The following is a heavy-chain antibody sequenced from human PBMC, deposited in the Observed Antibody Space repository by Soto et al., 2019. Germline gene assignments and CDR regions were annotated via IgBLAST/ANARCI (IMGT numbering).Heavy chain of an antibody. D-gene: IGHD3-10*01. CDR2: VSPPFRTS. V-gene: IGHV1-69*01. CDR3: ARVLYYGSGSYSPYGMDV. Sequence: QVQLVQSGAEVKKPGSSVKVSCKTSGVSFNNNGIGWVRQAPGHGLEWMGGVSPPFRTSNYARKFQGRISITADASTGTVNMELSSLTSGGTAQYYCARVLYYGSGSYSPYGMDVWGQGTTVTVSS. CDR1: GVSFNNNG. J-gene: IGHJ6*02.